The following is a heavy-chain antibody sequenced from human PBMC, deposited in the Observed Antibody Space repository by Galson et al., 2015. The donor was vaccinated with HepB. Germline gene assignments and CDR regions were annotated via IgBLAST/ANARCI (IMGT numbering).Heavy chain of an antibody. V-gene: IGHV3-33*06. Sequence: SLRLSCAASGFTFSSYGMHWVRQAPGKGLEWVAVIWYDGSNKYYADSVKGRFTISRDNSKNTLYLQMNSLRAEDTAVYYCAKVFLEYSSSQPSDYWGQGTLVTVSS. CDR3: AKVFLEYSSSQPSDY. CDR2: IWYDGSNK. CDR1: GFTFSSYG. J-gene: IGHJ4*02. D-gene: IGHD6-6*01.